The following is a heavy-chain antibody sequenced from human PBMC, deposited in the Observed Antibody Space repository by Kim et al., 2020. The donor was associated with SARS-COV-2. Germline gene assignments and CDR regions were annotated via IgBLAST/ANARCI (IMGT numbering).Heavy chain of an antibody. Sequence: SETLSLTCTVSGGSISSSSYYWGWIRQPPGKGLEWIGSIYYSGSTYYNPSLKSRVTISVDTSKNQFSLKLSSVTAADTAVYYCAAWKSNEVDYWGQGTLVTVSS. CDR3: AAWKSNEVDY. J-gene: IGHJ4*02. CDR2: IYYSGST. D-gene: IGHD1-1*01. CDR1: GGSISSSSYY. V-gene: IGHV4-39*07.